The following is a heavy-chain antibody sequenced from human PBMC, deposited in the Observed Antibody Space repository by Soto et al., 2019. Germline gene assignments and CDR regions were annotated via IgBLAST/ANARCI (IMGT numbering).Heavy chain of an antibody. CDR1: GGSISSYY. CDR3: ARNSRYPRIYYYYGMDV. V-gene: IGHV4-59*08. D-gene: IGHD3-9*01. J-gene: IGHJ6*04. CDR2: IYYSGST. Sequence: SETLSLTCTVSGGSISSYYWSWIRQPPGKGLEWIGYIYYSGSTNYNPSLKSRVTISVDTSKNQFSLKLSSVTAADTAVYYCARNSRYPRIYYYYGMDVWGEGTTVTVYS.